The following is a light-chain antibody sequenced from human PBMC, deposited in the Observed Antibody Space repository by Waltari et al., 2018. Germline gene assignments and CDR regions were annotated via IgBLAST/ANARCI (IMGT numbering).Light chain of an antibody. CDR1: QRIWNY. J-gene: IGKJ4*01. V-gene: IGKV3-11*01. Sequence: ELVLTQSPATLALSPGDRATLSCRASQRIWNYLSWYQQKLGQAPRLLIYDASNRATGVPARFSGSGSGTDFTLTISSLEPEDFAVYYCQQSSQRPLTFGGGTKVEIK. CDR2: DAS. CDR3: QQSSQRPLT.